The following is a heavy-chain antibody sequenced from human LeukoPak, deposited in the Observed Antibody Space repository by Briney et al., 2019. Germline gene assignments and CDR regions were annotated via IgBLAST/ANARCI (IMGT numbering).Heavy chain of an antibody. CDR3: ARHRSNTPGDY. J-gene: IGHJ4*02. CDR1: GGSISSYY. CDR2: IYYSGST. D-gene: IGHD1-14*01. Sequence: SETLSLTCTVSGGSISSYYWSWIRQPPGKGLEWIGYIYYSGSTNYNPSLKSRVTISVDTSKNQFSLKLSSVTAADTAVYYCARHRSNTPGDYWGQGTLVTVSS. V-gene: IGHV4-59*08.